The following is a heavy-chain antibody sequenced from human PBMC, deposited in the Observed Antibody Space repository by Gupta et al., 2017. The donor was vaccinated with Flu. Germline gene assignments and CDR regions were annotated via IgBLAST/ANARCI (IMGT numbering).Heavy chain of an antibody. CDR3: AGCEEVLYYDFWSGYSPNCYYYGMDV. J-gene: IGHJ6*02. V-gene: IGHV3-21*01. CDR1: GFTFSSYS. D-gene: IGHD3-3*01. Sequence: EVQLVESGGGLVKPGGSLRLSCAASGFTFSSYSMNWVRQAPGKGLEWVSSISSSSSYIYYADSVKGRFTISRDNAKNSLYLQMNSLRAEDTAVYYCAGCEEVLYYDFWSGYSPNCYYYGMDVWGQGTTVTVSS. CDR2: ISSSSSYI.